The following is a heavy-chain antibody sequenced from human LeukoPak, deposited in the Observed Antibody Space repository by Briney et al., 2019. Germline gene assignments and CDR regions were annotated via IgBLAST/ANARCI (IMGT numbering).Heavy chain of an antibody. CDR2: ISYDGSNK. J-gene: IGHJ3*02. Sequence: GGSLRLSCAASGFTFSSYAMHWVRQAPGKGLEWVAVISYDGSNKYYADSVKGRFTISRDNSKNTLYLQMNSLRAEDTAVYYCARGLYCSSTSCTDAFDIWGQGTMVTVSS. CDR1: GFTFSSYA. CDR3: ARGLYCSSTSCTDAFDI. V-gene: IGHV3-30*04. D-gene: IGHD2-2*01.